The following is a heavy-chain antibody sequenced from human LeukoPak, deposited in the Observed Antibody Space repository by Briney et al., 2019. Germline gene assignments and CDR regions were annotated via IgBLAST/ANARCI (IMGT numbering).Heavy chain of an antibody. CDR2: ISSTGSYT. D-gene: IGHD5-24*01. CDR1: GFTFSDYY. V-gene: IGHV3-11*05. Sequence: PGGSLRLSCEASGFTFSDYYMSWIRQAPEKGLEWVSYISSTGSYTNYPDSVKGRFTISRDNAKNSLDLQMNSLRAEDTAVYYCARDQGHAMATDAFDLWGPGTLVTVSS. CDR3: ARDQGHAMATDAFDL. J-gene: IGHJ3*01.